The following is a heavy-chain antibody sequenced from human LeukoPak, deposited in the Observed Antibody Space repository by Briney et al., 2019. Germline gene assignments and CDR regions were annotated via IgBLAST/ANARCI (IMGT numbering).Heavy chain of an antibody. J-gene: IGHJ4*02. D-gene: IGHD3-22*01. V-gene: IGHV4-39*07. Sequence: SETLSLTCTVSGGSISSSTYSWGWIRQPPGNGLEWIGSMYYSGSTYYNPSLKSRVTISVDKSKNQFSLKLSSVTAADTAVYYCARTYYYDSSGYGYFDYWGQGTLVTVSS. CDR2: MYYSGST. CDR3: ARTYYYDSSGYGYFDY. CDR1: GGSISSSTYS.